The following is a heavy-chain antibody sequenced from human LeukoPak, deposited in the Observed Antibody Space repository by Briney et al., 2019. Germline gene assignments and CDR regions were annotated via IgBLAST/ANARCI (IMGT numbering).Heavy chain of an antibody. J-gene: IGHJ4*02. CDR2: IYSGGST. CDR1: GFTFSSYE. V-gene: IGHV3-53*01. Sequence: GGSLRLSCAASGFTFSSYEMNWVRQAPGKGLEWVSVIYSGGSTYYADSVKGRFTISRDNSKNTLYLQMNSLRAEDTAVYYCARLTKIPYYFDYWGQGTLVTVSS. D-gene: IGHD4/OR15-4a*01. CDR3: ARLTKIPYYFDY.